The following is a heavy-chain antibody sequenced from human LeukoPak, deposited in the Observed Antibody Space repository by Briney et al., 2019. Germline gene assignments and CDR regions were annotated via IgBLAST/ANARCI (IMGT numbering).Heavy chain of an antibody. V-gene: IGHV3-23*01. D-gene: IGHD3-16*01. CDR2: ISGSGGST. CDR3: AKDLGHDDVWGERNLYDY. CDR1: GFTFSSYA. Sequence: GGSLRLSCAASGFTFSSYAMSWVRQAPGKGLEWVSAISGSGGSTYYADSVKGRFTISRDNSKNTLYLQMNSLRAEDAAVYYCAKDLGHDDVWGERNLYDYWGQGTLVTVSS. J-gene: IGHJ4*02.